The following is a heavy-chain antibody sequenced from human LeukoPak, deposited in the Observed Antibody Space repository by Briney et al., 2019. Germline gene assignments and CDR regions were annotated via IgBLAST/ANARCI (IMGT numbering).Heavy chain of an antibody. CDR2: ISPRGDIT. V-gene: IGHV3-23*01. D-gene: IGHD3-10*01. CDR1: GFTFANNG. CDR3: AKIAVRGVIINYFDY. Sequence: GGSLRLSCAASGFTFANNGINWVRQAPGKGLEWVSGISPRGDITYYSDSVQGWFTISRDNSKNTVYLQMNSLRAEDTAVYYCAKIAVRGVIINYFDYWGQGTLVTVSS. J-gene: IGHJ4*02.